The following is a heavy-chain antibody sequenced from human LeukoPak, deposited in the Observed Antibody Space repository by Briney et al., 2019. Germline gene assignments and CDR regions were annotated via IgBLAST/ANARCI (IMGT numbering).Heavy chain of an antibody. Sequence: GGSLRLSCAASGSTFSNAWMSWVRQAPGKGLEWVGRIKSKTYGETTDYAAPVKGRFTISRDDSENTLYLQMNSLKTEDTAVYYCTTDPWHGDFNYWGQGTLVTVSS. CDR1: GSTFSNAW. V-gene: IGHV3-15*01. CDR3: TTDPWHGDFNY. CDR2: IKSKTYGETT. D-gene: IGHD4-17*01. J-gene: IGHJ4*02.